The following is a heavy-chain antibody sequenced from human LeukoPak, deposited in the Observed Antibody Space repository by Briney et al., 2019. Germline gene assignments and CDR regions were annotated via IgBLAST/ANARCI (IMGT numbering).Heavy chain of an antibody. Sequence: PGGSLRLSCAASGFTVSSNYMSWVRQAPGKGLEWVSVIYSGGSTYYADSVKGRFTISRDNSKNTLCLQMNSLRAEDTAVYYCARFITMVRGRGFDYWGQGTLVTVSS. CDR3: ARFITMVRGRGFDY. CDR2: IYSGGST. D-gene: IGHD3-10*01. V-gene: IGHV3-66*01. J-gene: IGHJ4*02. CDR1: GFTVSSNY.